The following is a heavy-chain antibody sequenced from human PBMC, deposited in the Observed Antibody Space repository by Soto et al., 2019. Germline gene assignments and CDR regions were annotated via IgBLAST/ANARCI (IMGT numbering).Heavy chain of an antibody. CDR3: ARDRCNSSGWFCFSGMDV. D-gene: IGHD6-19*01. CDR1: GYTFTGYY. CDR2: INPNSGGT. Sequence: GASVKVSCKASGYTFTGYYMHWVRQAPGQGLEWMGWINPNSGGTNYAQKFQGRVTMTRDTSISTAYMELSRLRSDDTAVYYCARDRCNSSGWFCFSGMDVWGQGTTVTVSS. J-gene: IGHJ6*02. V-gene: IGHV1-2*02.